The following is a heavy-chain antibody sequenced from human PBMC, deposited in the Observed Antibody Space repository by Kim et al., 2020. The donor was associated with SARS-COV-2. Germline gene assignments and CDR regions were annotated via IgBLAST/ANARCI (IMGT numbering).Heavy chain of an antibody. V-gene: IGHV3-30*18. CDR3: AKDSCGGDCYTADAFDI. J-gene: IGHJ3*02. CDR1: GFTFSSYG. D-gene: IGHD2-21*02. Sequence: GGSLRLSCAASGFTFSSYGMHWVRQAPGKGLEWVAVISYDGSNKYYADSVKGRFTISRDNSKNTLYLQMNSLRAEDTAVYYCAKDSCGGDCYTADAFDI. CDR2: ISYDGSNK.